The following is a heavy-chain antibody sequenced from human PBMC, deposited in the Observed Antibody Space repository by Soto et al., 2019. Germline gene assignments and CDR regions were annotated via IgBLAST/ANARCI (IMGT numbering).Heavy chain of an antibody. CDR2: VSYNGNT. V-gene: IGHV4-59*07. D-gene: IGHD2-15*01. J-gene: IGHJ3*01. Sequence: QVQLKESGPGLVKPADTLSLKCTVSGGSITPYYWSWIRQTPGGGLPWIGYVSYNGNTNYNPSLKSRVSISADTSKYECSLKLTSLTAADAAIYFCARQQYTVVTAFDVWGQGTMVAVSS. CDR1: GGSITPYY. CDR3: ARQQYTVVTAFDV.